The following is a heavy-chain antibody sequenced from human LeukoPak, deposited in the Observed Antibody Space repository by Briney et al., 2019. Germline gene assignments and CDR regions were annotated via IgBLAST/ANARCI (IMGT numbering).Heavy chain of an antibody. D-gene: IGHD3-10*01. CDR2: IYYSGST. CDR3: AKSNGYGLVDI. V-gene: IGHV4-59*12. J-gene: IGHJ3*02. Sequence: SETLSLTCTVSGVSISSYYWSWVRQPPGKGLEWIGYIYYSGSTYYSPSLKSRVTISLDTSRNQFSLKLNSVTAADTAVYYCAKSNGYGLVDIWGQGTMVTVSS. CDR1: GVSISSYY.